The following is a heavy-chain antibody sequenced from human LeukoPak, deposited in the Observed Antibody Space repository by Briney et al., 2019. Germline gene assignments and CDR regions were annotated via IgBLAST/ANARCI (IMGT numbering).Heavy chain of an antibody. CDR1: GFTFSNYV. CDR3: VRGALRYSDY. D-gene: IGHD3-9*01. J-gene: IGHJ4*02. V-gene: IGHV3-48*02. Sequence: PGGSLRLSCAASGFTFSNYVMSWVRQAPGKGLEWVSSISSSSSAIYYAASVKGRFTISRDNAKNSLYLQMNSLRDEDTAVYYCVRGALRYSDYWGQGTLVTVSS. CDR2: ISSSSSAI.